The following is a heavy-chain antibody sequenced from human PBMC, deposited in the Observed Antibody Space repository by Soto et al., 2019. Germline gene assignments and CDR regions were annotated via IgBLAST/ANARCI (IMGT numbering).Heavy chain of an antibody. D-gene: IGHD2-21*02. CDR2: ISAYNGNT. V-gene: IGHV1-18*04. J-gene: IGHJ3*02. Sequence: ASVKVCCKASGDTFTSYGISWVRQAPGQGLEWMGWISAYNGNTNYAQKLQGRVTMTTDTSTSTAYMELRSLRSDDTAVYYCARDPGRAYCGGDCYSDAFDIWG. CDR3: ARDPGRAYCGGDCYSDAFDI. CDR1: GDTFTSYG.